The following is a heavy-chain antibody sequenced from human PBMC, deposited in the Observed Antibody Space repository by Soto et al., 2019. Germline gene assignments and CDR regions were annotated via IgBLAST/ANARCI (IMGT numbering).Heavy chain of an antibody. CDR2: ISSRSDI. D-gene: IGHD2-2*02. CDR3: AREYTAWPLAYGLDV. CDR1: GFTFSTYS. Sequence: GGSLRLSCVGSGFTFSTYSINWVRQAPGRGLEWVSSISSRSDIYYADSVKGRFTISRDNAKNSVSLQMNSLRAEDTAVYYCAREYTAWPLAYGLDVWGQGTTVTV. J-gene: IGHJ6*02. V-gene: IGHV3-21*01.